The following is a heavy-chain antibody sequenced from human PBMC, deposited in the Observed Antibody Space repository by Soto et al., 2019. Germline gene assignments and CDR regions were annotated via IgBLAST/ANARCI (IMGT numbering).Heavy chain of an antibody. Sequence: SVKVSCKASGGTFSSYAISWVRQAPGQGLEWMGGIIPIFGTANYAQKFQGRVTITADESTSTAYMELSSLRSEDAAVYYCARSEGYYDSSGYYGYWGQGTLVTVS. CDR2: IIPIFGTA. CDR1: GGTFSSYA. V-gene: IGHV1-69*13. CDR3: ARSEGYYDSSGYYGY. D-gene: IGHD3-22*01. J-gene: IGHJ4*02.